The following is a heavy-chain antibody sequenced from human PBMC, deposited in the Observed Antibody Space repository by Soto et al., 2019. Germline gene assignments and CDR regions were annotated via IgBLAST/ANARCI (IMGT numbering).Heavy chain of an antibody. D-gene: IGHD1-26*01. V-gene: IGHV1-69*13. Sequence: SVKVSCKASGGTFSSYAISWVRQAPGQGLEWMGGIIPIFGTANYAQKFQGRVTITADESTSTAYMELSSLRSEDTAVYYCAREGNIVGASAGPLDYWGQGTLVTVS. CDR2: IIPIFGTA. CDR3: AREGNIVGASAGPLDY. CDR1: GGTFSSYA. J-gene: IGHJ4*02.